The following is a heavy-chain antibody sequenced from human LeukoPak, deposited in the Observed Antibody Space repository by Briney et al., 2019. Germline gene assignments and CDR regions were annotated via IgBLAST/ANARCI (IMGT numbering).Heavy chain of an antibody. CDR3: ARDGNWRFDY. J-gene: IGHJ4*02. D-gene: IGHD4-23*01. CDR2: INTDGSTT. V-gene: IGHV3-74*01. CDR1: GFTFSSYW. Sequence: GGSLRLSCAASGFTFSSYWMHWVRQAPGKGLLWVSRINTDGSTTDYADSVKGRFTISRDNAKNTLYLQMNGLRAEDTAVYYCARDGNWRFDYWGQGTLVTVSS.